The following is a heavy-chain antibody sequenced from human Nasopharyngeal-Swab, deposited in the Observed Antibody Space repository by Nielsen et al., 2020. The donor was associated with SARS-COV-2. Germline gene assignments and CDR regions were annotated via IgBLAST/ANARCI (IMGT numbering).Heavy chain of an antibody. CDR1: GFTFSNAW. D-gene: IGHD3-3*01. J-gene: IGHJ6*03. CDR2: IKSKTDGGTT. Sequence: GGSLRPSCAASGFTFSNAWMSWVRQAPGKGLEWVGRIKSKTDGGTTDYAAPVKGRFTISRDDSKNTLYLQMNSLKTEDTAVYYCTTLSSYDFWSGYYVGYYYYMDVWGKGTTVTVSS. V-gene: IGHV3-15*01. CDR3: TTLSSYDFWSGYYVGYYYYMDV.